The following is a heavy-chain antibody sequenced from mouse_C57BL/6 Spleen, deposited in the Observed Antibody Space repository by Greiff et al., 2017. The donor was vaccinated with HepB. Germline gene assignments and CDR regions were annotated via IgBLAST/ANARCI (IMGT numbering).Heavy chain of an antibody. CDR3: ARRLTGYAMDY. J-gene: IGHJ4*01. Sequence: QVHVKQPGAELVKPGASVKMSCKASGYTFTSYWITWVKQRPGQGLEWIGDIYPGSGSTNYNEKFKSKATLTVDKSSSTAYMQLSSLTSEDSAVYYCARRLTGYAMDYWGQGTSVTVSS. CDR2: IYPGSGST. CDR1: GYTFTSYW. D-gene: IGHD4-1*01. V-gene: IGHV1-55*01.